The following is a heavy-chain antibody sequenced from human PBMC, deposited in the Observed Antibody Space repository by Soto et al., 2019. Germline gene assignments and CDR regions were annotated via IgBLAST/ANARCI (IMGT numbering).Heavy chain of an antibody. J-gene: IGHJ4*02. CDR2: INHSGST. CDR1: GGSFSGYY. V-gene: IGHV4-34*01. Sequence: SETLSLTCAVYGGSFSGYYWSWIRQPPGKGLEWIGEINHSGSTNYNPSLKSRVTMSIDTSRNQFSLKLGSVTAADTAVYYCARGGGRYNGFDYFDFWGQGALVTVSS. CDR3: ARGGGRYNGFDYFDF. D-gene: IGHD5-12*01.